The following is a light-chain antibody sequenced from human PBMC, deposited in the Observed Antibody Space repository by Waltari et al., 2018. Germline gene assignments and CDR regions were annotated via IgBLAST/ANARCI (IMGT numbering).Light chain of an antibody. J-gene: IGKJ2*01. CDR1: QSLTKRY. Sequence: EVVLTQSPATLSLSPGESATLSCRARQSLTKRYLAWYQLKPGQAPRLLVYVASSRAAGIPGGFSGGGSGTDFTVIISRLEPDDVAVYYCQQYGSSILYTFGQGTKLEIK. CDR3: QQYGSSILYT. V-gene: IGKV3-20*01. CDR2: VAS.